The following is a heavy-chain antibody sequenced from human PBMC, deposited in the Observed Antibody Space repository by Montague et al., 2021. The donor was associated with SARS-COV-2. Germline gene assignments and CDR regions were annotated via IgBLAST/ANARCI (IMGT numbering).Heavy chain of an antibody. V-gene: IGHV4-34*01. CDR3: ARGQSGSYSGGWVPVALFDFYHYRDI. CDR1: GGSFSDYY. CDR2: INHRGNT. J-gene: IGHJ6*03. D-gene: IGHD6-25*01. Sequence: SETLSLTCAVYGGSFSDYYWSWVRRPPGKGLEWIGDINHRGNTNVSPNLKSRVTISVDTSKNQFSLKLTSVTAADSAVYYCARGQSGSYSGGWVPVALFDFYHYRDIWGRGTTVAVSS.